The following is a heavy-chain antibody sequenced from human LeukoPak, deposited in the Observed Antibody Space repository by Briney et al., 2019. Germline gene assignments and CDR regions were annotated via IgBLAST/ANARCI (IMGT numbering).Heavy chain of an antibody. J-gene: IGHJ5*02. V-gene: IGHV4-31*03. CDR1: GGSISSGGYY. Sequence: SETLSLTCTVSGGSISSGGYYWSWIRQHPGKGLEWIGYIYYSGSTYYNPSLKSRVTISVDTSKNQFSLKLSSVTAADTAVYYCARAMDTAPIWFDPWGQETLVTVSS. CDR3: ARAMDTAPIWFDP. CDR2: IYYSGST. D-gene: IGHD5-18*01.